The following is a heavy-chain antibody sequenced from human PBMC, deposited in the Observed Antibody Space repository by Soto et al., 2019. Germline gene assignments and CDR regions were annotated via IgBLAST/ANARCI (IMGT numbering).Heavy chain of an antibody. CDR3: VRGPISSGTAFDY. J-gene: IGHJ4*02. CDR2: ISPNISTA. V-gene: IGHV1-69*05. CDR1: GGTFSSYA. D-gene: IGHD3-10*01. Sequence: GASVKVSCKASGGTFSSYAISWVRQAPGQGLEWMGGISPNISTANYAQKFQGRVTVTTDTSTSTAYMELRSLTSDDTAVYYCVRGPISSGTAFDYWGQGTLVTVSS.